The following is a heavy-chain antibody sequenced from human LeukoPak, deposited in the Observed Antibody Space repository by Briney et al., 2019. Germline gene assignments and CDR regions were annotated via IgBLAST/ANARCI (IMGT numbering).Heavy chain of an antibody. V-gene: IGHV3-30*02. CDR3: AKDGQYSSSWYNYYYYYGMDV. CDR1: GFTFSSYG. J-gene: IGHJ6*02. CDR2: IRYDGSNK. Sequence: GGSLRLSCAAPGFTFSSYGMHWVRQAPGRGLEWVAFIRYDGSNKYYADSVKGRFTISRDNSKNTLYLQMNSLRAEDTAVYYCAKDGQYSSSWYNYYYYYGMDVWGQGTTVTVSS. D-gene: IGHD6-13*01.